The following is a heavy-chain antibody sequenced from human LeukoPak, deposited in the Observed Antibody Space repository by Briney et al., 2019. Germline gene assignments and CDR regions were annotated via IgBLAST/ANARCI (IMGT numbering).Heavy chain of an antibody. CDR3: AKWGDNDVLTGYYVPDY. CDR1: GFTFSNYA. V-gene: IGHV3-23*01. Sequence: GASLRLSCAASGFTFSNYAMSWVRQAPGKRLEWVSAILGSGGSTYYADSVKGRFTVSRDNSKSTLYLQINSLRAEDTALYYCAKWGDNDVLTGYYVPDYWGQGTLVTVSS. D-gene: IGHD3-9*01. J-gene: IGHJ4*02. CDR2: ILGSGGST.